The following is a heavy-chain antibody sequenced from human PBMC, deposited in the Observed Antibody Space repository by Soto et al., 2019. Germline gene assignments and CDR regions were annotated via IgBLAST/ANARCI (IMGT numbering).Heavy chain of an antibody. CDR1: GYTFTSYA. Sequence: QVQLVQSGAEVKKPGASVKVSCKASGYTFTSYAISWVRQAPGQGLEWMGWISAYNGNTNYAQKRQGRGTMTTDTGTSTAYMEVRSRRSADTAVYYCARDSPPSFVWGQGTTVTVSS. J-gene: IGHJ6*02. CDR3: ARDSPPSFV. V-gene: IGHV1-18*01. CDR2: ISAYNGNT.